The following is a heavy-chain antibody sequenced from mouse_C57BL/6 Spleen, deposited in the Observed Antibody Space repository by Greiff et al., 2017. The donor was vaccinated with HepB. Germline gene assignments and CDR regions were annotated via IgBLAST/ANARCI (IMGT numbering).Heavy chain of an antibody. V-gene: IGHV1-52*01. CDR2: IDPSDSET. CDR1: GYTFTSYW. J-gene: IGHJ3*01. D-gene: IGHD2-4*01. Sequence: QVQLKQSGAELVRPGSSVKLSCKASGYTFTSYWMHWVKQRPIQGLEWIGNIDPSDSETHYNQKFKDKATLTVDKSSSTAYMQLGSLTSEDSAVYYCARGRDDYGWFANWGQGTLVTVSA. CDR3: ARGRDDYGWFAN.